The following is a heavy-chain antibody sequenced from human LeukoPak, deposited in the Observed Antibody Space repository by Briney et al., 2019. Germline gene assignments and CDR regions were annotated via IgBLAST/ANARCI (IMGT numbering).Heavy chain of an antibody. V-gene: IGHV3-30*02. CDR1: GFTFSSYG. D-gene: IGHD1-1*01. CDR2: IRHDGNNK. J-gene: IGHJ4*02. Sequence: PGGSLRLSCAASGFTFSSYGMYWVRQAPGKGLEWAAYIRHDGNNKHYTDSVKGRFTNSRDNSKNMLFLQMNSLRPEDTAVYYCAKPGVGTASAVGFDNWGQGTLVTVSS. CDR3: AKPGVGTASAVGFDN.